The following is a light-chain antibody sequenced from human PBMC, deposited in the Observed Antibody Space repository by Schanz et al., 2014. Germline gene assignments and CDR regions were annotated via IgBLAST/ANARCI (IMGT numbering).Light chain of an antibody. V-gene: IGLV2-23*02. J-gene: IGLJ2*01. Sequence: QSALTQPPSASGSPGQSVTISCTGTSSDVGGYNYVSWYQQHPGKAPKLMIYDVTNRPSGVSNRFSASKSGNTASLTISRLQAEDEADYYCCSYAGSSTLVFGGGTKLTVL. CDR1: SSDVGGYNY. CDR2: DVT. CDR3: CSYAGSSTLV.